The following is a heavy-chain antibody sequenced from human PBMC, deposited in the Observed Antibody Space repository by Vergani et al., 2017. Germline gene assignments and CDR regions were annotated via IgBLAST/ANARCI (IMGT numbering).Heavy chain of an antibody. J-gene: IGHJ4*02. CDR3: ARDRGIAAAGWYFDY. D-gene: IGHD6-13*01. CDR2: INAGNGNT. CDR1: GYTFTSYA. V-gene: IGHV1-3*01. Sequence: QVQLVQSGAEVKKPGASVKVSCKASGYTFTSYAMHWVRQAPGQRLEWMGWINAGNGNTKYSQKFQGRVTITRDTSASTAYMELSSLRSEDTAVYYCARDRGIAAAGWYFDYWGQGTLVTVSS.